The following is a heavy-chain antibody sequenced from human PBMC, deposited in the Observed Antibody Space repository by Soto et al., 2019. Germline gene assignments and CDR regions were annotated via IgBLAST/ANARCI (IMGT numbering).Heavy chain of an antibody. CDR3: ARLAYGGNYYYGMDV. CDR1: GGSISSSSYY. Sequence: SETLSLTCTVSGGSISSSSYYWGWIRQPPGKGLEWIGSIYYSGSTYYNPSLKSRVTISVDTSKNQFSLKLSSVTAADTAVYYCARLAYGGNYYYGMDVWGQGTTVTVSS. J-gene: IGHJ6*02. D-gene: IGHD2-15*01. V-gene: IGHV4-39*01. CDR2: IYYSGST.